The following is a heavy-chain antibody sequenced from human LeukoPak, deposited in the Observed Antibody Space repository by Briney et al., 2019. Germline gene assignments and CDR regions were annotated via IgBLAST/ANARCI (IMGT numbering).Heavy chain of an antibody. V-gene: IGHV4-61*09. Sequence: SETLSLTCKVSGGSVSSGSYYWNWIRQPAGKRLDWLGHVFTRGTTNYNASLEGRLTISLDTARNQFSLYLSSVTAADTAMYFCARSSLAVYFDYWGQGTLVTASS. D-gene: IGHD6-19*01. CDR1: GGSVSSGSYY. CDR3: ARSSLAVYFDY. CDR2: VFTRGTT. J-gene: IGHJ4*02.